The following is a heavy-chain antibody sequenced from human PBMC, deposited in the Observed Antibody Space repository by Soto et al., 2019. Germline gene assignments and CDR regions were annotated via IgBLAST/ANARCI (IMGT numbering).Heavy chain of an antibody. CDR3: AKVYDFWSGYPNYYYYYYMDV. V-gene: IGHV3-23*01. CDR1: GFTFSSYA. CDR2: ISGSGGST. D-gene: IGHD3-3*01. J-gene: IGHJ6*03. Sequence: GGSLRLSCAASGFTFSSYAMSWVRQAPGKGLEWVSAISGSGGSTYYADSVKGRFTISRDNSKNTLYLQMNSLRAEDTAVYYCAKVYDFWSGYPNYYYYYYMDVWGKGTTVTVSS.